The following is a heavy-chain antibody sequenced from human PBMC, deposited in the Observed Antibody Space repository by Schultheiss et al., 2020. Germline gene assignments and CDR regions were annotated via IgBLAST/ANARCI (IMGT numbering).Heavy chain of an antibody. CDR2: INHSGST. J-gene: IGHJ5*02. CDR1: GGSFSGYY. D-gene: IGHD6-6*01. Sequence: SETLSLTCAVYGGSFSGYYWSWIRQPPGKGLEWIGEINHSGSTNYNPSLKSRVTISVDTSKNQFSLKLSSVTAADTAVYYCARESIAARWGRNWFDPWGQGNLGTVSS. CDR3: ARESIAARWGRNWFDP. V-gene: IGHV4-34*01.